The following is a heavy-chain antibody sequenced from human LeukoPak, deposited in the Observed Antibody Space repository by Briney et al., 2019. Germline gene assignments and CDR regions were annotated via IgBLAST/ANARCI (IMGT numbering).Heavy chain of an antibody. D-gene: IGHD3-3*01. CDR3: AGGTDFWSGYCFDS. CDR1: GFTFSSYA. CDR2: ISGSGGST. Sequence: QPGGSLRLSCAASGFTFSSYAMSWVRQAPGKGLEWVSAISGSGGSTYYADSVKGRFTISRDNSKNTLYLQMNSLRAEDTAVYYCAGGTDFWSGYCFDSWGQGTLVTVSS. J-gene: IGHJ4*02. V-gene: IGHV3-23*01.